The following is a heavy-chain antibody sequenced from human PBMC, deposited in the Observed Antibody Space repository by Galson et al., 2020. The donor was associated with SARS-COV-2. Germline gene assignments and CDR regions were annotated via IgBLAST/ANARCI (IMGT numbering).Heavy chain of an antibody. CDR3: ARAAAAPYYYYYYGMDV. CDR2: IYTSGIT. V-gene: IGHV4-61*02. J-gene: IGHJ6*02. Sequence: SETLSLTCTVSGGSISSGSYYWSWIRQPAGKGLEWIGRIYTSGITNYNPSLKSRVTISVDTSKNQFSLKLSSVTAADTAVYYCARAAAAPYYYYYYGMDVWGQGTTVTVSS. CDR1: GGSISSGSYY. D-gene: IGHD6-13*01.